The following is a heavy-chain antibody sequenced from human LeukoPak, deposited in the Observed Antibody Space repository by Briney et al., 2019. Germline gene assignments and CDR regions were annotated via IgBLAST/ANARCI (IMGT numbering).Heavy chain of an antibody. CDR3: ARGRQDVTMIVVVMTAVSYYLDV. V-gene: IGHV4-34*01. D-gene: IGHD3-22*01. CDR2: MNPSGST. CDR1: GGAFSGYY. Sequence: PSETLSLTCAVYGGAFSGYYWTWIRQTPEKGLEWIGEMNPSGSTNYNPSLKSRVTISVDTSKNQFSLELSSVTAADTAVYYCARGRQDVTMIVVVMTAVSYYLDVWGKGTTVTVS. J-gene: IGHJ6*03.